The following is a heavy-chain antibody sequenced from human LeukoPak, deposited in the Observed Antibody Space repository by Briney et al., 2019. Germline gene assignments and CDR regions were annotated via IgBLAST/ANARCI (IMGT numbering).Heavy chain of an antibody. D-gene: IGHD3/OR15-3a*01. J-gene: IGHJ4*02. CDR3: ARQTGSGLFILP. V-gene: IGHV4-39*01. CDR2: IYYSGST. Sequence: GSLRLSCAASGFTFNSYSMNWVRQPPGKGLEWIGSIYYSGSTYYNASLKSQVSISIDTSKNQFSLKLTSVTAADTSVYYCARQTGSGLFILPGGQGTLVTVSS. CDR1: GFTFNSYSMN.